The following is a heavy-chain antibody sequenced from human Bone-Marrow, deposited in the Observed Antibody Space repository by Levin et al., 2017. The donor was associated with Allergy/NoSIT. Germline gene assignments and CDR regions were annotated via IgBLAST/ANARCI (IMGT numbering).Heavy chain of an antibody. J-gene: IGHJ4*02. CDR3: ARDYYGSGSLYRSFDY. V-gene: IGHV1-2*02. D-gene: IGHD3-10*01. CDR2: INPNSGGT. Sequence: ASVKVSCKASGYTFTGYYMHWVRQAPGQGLEWMGWINPNSGGTNYAQKFQGRVTMTRDTSISTAYMELSRLRSDDTAVYYCARDYYGSGSLYRSFDYWGQGTLVTVSS. CDR1: GYTFTGYY.